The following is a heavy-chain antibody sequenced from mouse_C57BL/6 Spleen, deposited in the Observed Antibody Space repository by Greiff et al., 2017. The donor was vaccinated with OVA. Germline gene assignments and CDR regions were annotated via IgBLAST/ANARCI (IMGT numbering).Heavy chain of an antibody. Sequence: VQLQQPGAELVKPGASVKLSCKASGYTFTSYWMHWVKQRPGQGLEWIGMIHPNSGSTNYNEKFKSKATLTVDKSSSTAYMQLSSLTSEDSAVYYCAREGEYGSSAWFAYWGQGTLVTVSA. CDR3: AREGEYGSSAWFAY. CDR2: IHPNSGST. CDR1: GYTFTSYW. D-gene: IGHD1-1*01. V-gene: IGHV1-64*01. J-gene: IGHJ3*01.